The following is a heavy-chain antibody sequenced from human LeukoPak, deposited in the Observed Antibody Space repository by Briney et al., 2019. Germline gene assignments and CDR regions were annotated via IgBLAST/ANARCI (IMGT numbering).Heavy chain of an antibody. Sequence: SETLSLTCAVYGGSFSGYYWSWIRQPPGKGLEWIGEINHSGSTNYNPSSKSRVTISVDTSKNQFSLKLSSVTAADTAVYYWARSAGKRRGWFDPWGERTLVTVSS. CDR2: INHSGST. D-gene: IGHD1-1*01. J-gene: IGHJ5*02. CDR3: ARSAGKRRGWFDP. V-gene: IGHV4-34*01. CDR1: GGSFSGYY.